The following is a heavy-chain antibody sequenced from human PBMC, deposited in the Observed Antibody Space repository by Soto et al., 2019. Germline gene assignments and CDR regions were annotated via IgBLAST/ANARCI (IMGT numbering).Heavy chain of an antibody. CDR3: ARVPIAAVRQFDY. CDR1: GGTFSSYA. Sequence: SVKVSCKASGGTFSSYAISWVRQAPGQGLEWMGGINPIFGTTNYPQKFQGRVTITRDTSISTAYMELSRLRSDDTAVYYCARVPIAAVRQFDYWGQGTLVTVSS. CDR2: INPIFGTT. D-gene: IGHD6-13*01. V-gene: IGHV1-69*05. J-gene: IGHJ4*02.